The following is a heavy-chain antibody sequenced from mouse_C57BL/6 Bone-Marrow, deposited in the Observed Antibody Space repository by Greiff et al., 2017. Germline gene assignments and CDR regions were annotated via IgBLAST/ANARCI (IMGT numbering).Heavy chain of an antibody. CDR3: ARAMITTLFDY. CDR2: IDPSDSYT. Sequence: QVQLQQPGAELVRPGTSVKLSCKASGYTFTSYWVHWVKQRPGQGLVWIGVIDPSDSYTNYNQKFKGKATLTVDTSSSTAYLQLISLTSEDSAVYDCARAMITTLFDYWGQGTTLTVSS. D-gene: IGHD2-4*01. V-gene: IGHV1-59*01. CDR1: GYTFTSYW. J-gene: IGHJ2*01.